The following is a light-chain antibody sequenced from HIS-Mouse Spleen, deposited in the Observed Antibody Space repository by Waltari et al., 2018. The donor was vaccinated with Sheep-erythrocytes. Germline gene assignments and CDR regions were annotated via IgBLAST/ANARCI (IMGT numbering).Light chain of an antibody. CDR3: QQSYSTPPLT. CDR2: AAS. Sequence: DIQRTQSPPSLPASVEDRVTIPSRESQSISSYLNWYQQKPGKAPKLLIYAASSLQSGVPSRFSGSGSGTDFTLTISSLQPEDFATYYCQQSYSTPPLTFGGGTKVEIK. CDR1: QSISSY. V-gene: IGKV1-39*01. J-gene: IGKJ4*01.